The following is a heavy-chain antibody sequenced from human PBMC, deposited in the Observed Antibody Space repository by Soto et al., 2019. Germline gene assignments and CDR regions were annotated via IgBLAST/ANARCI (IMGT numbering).Heavy chain of an antibody. CDR3: AREYGDYYYYGMDV. CDR1: GFTFSSYG. J-gene: IGHJ6*02. Sequence: QVQLVESGGGVVQPGRSLRLSCAASGFTFSSYGMHWVRQAPGKGLEWVAVIWYDGSNKYYADSVKGRFTISRDNSKNTLYLQMNSLRAEATAVYYCAREYGDYYYYGMDVWGQGTTVTVSS. V-gene: IGHV3-33*01. D-gene: IGHD4-17*01. CDR2: IWYDGSNK.